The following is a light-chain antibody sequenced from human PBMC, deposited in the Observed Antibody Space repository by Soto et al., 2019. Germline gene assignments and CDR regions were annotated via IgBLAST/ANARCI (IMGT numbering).Light chain of an antibody. V-gene: IGKV3-11*01. J-gene: IGKJ1*01. CDR3: QQRGNSPET. CDR2: DAS. CDR1: QTVNTY. Sequence: LLTQSPATLSLSPGKRATLSCRASQTVNTYLAWYQQKPGHTPRLLIYDASTRASGIPARFSGSGSGTDFTLTISSLEPEDFAVYFCQQRGNSPETFGQGTKVEI.